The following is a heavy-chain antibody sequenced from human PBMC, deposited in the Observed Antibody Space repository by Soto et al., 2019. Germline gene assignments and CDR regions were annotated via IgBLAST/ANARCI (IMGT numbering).Heavy chain of an antibody. D-gene: IGHD3-10*01. V-gene: IGHV1-3*01. CDR1: GYTFTSYA. CDR3: ARARGVLFDGFDP. J-gene: IGHJ5*02. Sequence: GASVKVSCKASGYTFTSYAMHWVRQAPGQRLEWMGWINASNGNTKYSQKFQGRVTITRDTSASTAYMELSSLRSEDTAVYYCARARGVLFDGFDPWGQGTLVTVSS. CDR2: INASNGNT.